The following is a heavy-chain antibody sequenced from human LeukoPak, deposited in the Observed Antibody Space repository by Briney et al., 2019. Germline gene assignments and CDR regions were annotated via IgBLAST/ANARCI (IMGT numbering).Heavy chain of an antibody. Sequence: SETLSLTCTVSGGSISSYYWSWIRQPPGKGLEWIGYIYYSGSTNYNLSLKSRVTISVDTSKNQFSLKLSSVTAADTAVYYCARENHDYGDFSFFDYWGQGTLVTVSS. CDR1: GGSISSYY. CDR2: IYYSGST. V-gene: IGHV4-59*01. CDR3: ARENHDYGDFSFFDY. D-gene: IGHD4-17*01. J-gene: IGHJ4*02.